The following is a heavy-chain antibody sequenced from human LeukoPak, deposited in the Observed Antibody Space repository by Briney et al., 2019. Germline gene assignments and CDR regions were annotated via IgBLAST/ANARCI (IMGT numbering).Heavy chain of an antibody. D-gene: IGHD2/OR15-2a*01. CDR3: ARDWMGSTRLAGDC. CDR1: GITLSNYG. V-gene: IGHV3-33*08. Sequence: GGSLRLSCAVSGITLSNYGMSWVRQVPGKGLEWVAMIWYDGSNRYYADSVKGRFTISRDNSKNTVSLQMNSLRVEDTAVYYCARDWMGSTRLAGDCWGQGTLVTVSS. J-gene: IGHJ4*02. CDR2: IWYDGSNR.